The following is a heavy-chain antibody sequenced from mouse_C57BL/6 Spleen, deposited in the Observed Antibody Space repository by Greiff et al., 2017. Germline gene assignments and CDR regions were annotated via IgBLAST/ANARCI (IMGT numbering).Heavy chain of an antibody. Sequence: VMLVESGPGLVQPSQSLSITCTASGFSLTSYGVPWVRQSPGKGLEWLGVIWSGGSTDYNEAFISRLSISKDNSKNQVFFKMNSLQADDTARYYCGRKGEWYVDGWGTGTTVTVSS. J-gene: IGHJ1*03. V-gene: IGHV2-2*01. CDR3: GRKGEWYVDG. CDR2: IWSGGST. CDR1: GFSLTSYG.